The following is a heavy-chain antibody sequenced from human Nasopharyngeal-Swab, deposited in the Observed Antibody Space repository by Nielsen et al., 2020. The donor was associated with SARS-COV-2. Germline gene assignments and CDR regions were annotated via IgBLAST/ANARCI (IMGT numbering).Heavy chain of an antibody. J-gene: IGHJ6*03. CDR1: GYTFTSYD. D-gene: IGHD3-9*01. CDR2: MNPNSGNT. CDR3: ARGPLRYYDILTGYYMGYYYYYMDV. Sequence: ASVKVSCKASGYTFTSYDINWVRQATGQGLEWMGWMNPNSGNTGYAQKFQGRVTMTRNTSIGTAYMELSSLRSEDTAVYYCARGPLRYYDILTGYYMGYYYYYMDVWGKGTTVTVSS. V-gene: IGHV1-8*01.